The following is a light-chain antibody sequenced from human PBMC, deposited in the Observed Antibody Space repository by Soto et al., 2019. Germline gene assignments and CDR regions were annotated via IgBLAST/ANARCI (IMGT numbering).Light chain of an antibody. V-gene: IGKV3-20*01. CDR1: QSVSSAY. J-gene: IGKJ1*01. CDR3: QQYASSPRT. CDR2: NVS. Sequence: EIVLTQSPGTLSLSPGERATLSCRASQSVSSAYLAWYQQKPGQAPRLLIYNVSRRATGIPDRFSGSGSGTDFTLTVSRLEPEDFAVYYCQQYASSPRTFGQGTTVEIK.